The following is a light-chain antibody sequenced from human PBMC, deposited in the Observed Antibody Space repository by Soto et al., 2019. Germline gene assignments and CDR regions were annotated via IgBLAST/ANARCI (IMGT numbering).Light chain of an antibody. CDR3: QQYADRPRT. Sequence: EIVMTQSPATLSVSPGERGTLSCRASQSISTNLAWYQQRSGQAPRLLIFDASIRVPTTPARFSGSVSGTEFTLTISSLESEDFAVYFCQQYADRPRTFGQGTKVDIK. V-gene: IGKV3-15*01. CDR2: DAS. J-gene: IGKJ1*01. CDR1: QSISTN.